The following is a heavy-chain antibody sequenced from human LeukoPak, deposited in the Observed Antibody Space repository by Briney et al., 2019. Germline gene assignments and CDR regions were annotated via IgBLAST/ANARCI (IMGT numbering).Heavy chain of an antibody. J-gene: IGHJ2*01. CDR1: GFTFNTYS. D-gene: IGHD2-15*01. CDR2: IYGGGST. Sequence: GGSLRLSCAASGFTFNTYSMSWVRQAPGKGLEWVSVIYGGGSTFHADSVQGRFAISRDNSKNMLYLHMNTLRVEDTAVYYCAREGKEPGSGYFDLWGRGTVVTVSS. CDR3: AREGKEPGSGYFDL. V-gene: IGHV3-66*01.